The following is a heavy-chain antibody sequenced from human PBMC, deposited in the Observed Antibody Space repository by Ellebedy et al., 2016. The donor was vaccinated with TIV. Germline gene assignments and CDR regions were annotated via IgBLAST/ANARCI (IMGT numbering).Heavy chain of an antibody. D-gene: IGHD5-18*01. CDR2: FDPEDDKT. CDR3: ATEKYSYGFGPNWFDP. CDR1: GYTLTELS. J-gene: IGHJ5*02. V-gene: IGHV1-24*01. Sequence: AASVKVSCKVSGYTLTELSMHWVRQAPGKGLEWMGGFDPEDDKTIYAEKFKGRVTMTEDTSTDTAYIELSSLRSEDTAVYYCATEKYSYGFGPNWFDPWGQGTLVTVSS.